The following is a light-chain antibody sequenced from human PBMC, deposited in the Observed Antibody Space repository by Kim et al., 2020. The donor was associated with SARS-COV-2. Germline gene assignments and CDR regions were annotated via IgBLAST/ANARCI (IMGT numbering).Light chain of an antibody. J-gene: IGLJ3*02. CDR2: AKN. Sequence: SSELTQDPAVSVALGQTVRITCQGDSLRNYYATWYQQKPGQAPLLVIYAKNNRPSGISDRFSGSSSGNTASLTITGAQAEDEADYYCNSRDNSSNLGVFGGGTQLTVL. CDR3: NSRDNSSNLGV. CDR1: SLRNYY. V-gene: IGLV3-19*01.